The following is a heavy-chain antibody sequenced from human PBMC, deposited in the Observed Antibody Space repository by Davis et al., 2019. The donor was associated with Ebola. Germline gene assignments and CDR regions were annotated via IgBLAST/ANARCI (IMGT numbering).Heavy chain of an antibody. J-gene: IGHJ4*02. Sequence: PGGSLRLSCAASGFTFSSFCMHWVRQAAGKGLEWVATISFDGSNKRYADTVKGRFTISRDKSKNTLYLQMNSLRAEDTAVYYCASASGRYYFDYWGQGTLVTVSS. CDR1: GFTFSSFC. D-gene: IGHD3-10*01. V-gene: IGHV3-30*03. CDR2: ISFDGSNK. CDR3: ASASGRYYFDY.